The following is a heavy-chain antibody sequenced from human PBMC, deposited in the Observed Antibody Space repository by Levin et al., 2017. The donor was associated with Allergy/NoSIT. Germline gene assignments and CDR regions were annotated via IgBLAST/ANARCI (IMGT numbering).Heavy chain of an antibody. CDR1: GGSFTNSA. V-gene: IGHV1-69*13. CDR2: IINALDAA. Sequence: PLASVKVSCKASGGSFTNSAISWFRQAPGQGLEWMGGIINALDAANYAQEFQDRVTITADESTTTAYMELTRLTSDDTATYYCACGEAPAEDPYYYYGVDVWGQGTKVTVSS. CDR3: ACGEAPAEDPYYYYGVDV. J-gene: IGHJ6*02. D-gene: IGHD2-21*01.